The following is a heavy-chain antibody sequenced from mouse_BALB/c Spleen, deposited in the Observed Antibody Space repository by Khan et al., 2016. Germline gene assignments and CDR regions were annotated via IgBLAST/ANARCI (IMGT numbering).Heavy chain of an antibody. D-gene: IGHD1-2*01. CDR3: TRSPTATRYFDV. J-gene: IGHJ1*01. V-gene: IGHV3-2*02. CDR2: IRYSGST. Sequence: EVQLQESGPGLVKPSQSLSLTCTVTGYSITSDYAWYWIRQFPGNKLEWMGYIRYSGSTTYNPSLKSRISLTRDTSNNQFFLQLYSVTTEYTATYYGTRSPTATRYFDVWGEGTTVTVSA. CDR1: GYSITSDYA.